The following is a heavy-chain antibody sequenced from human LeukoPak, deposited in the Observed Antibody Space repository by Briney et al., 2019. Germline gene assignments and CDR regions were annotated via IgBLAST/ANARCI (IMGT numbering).Heavy chain of an antibody. CDR2: IYYSGST. D-gene: IGHD3-3*01. CDR1: GGSISSGGYY. Sequence: SQPLSLTCTVSGGSISSGGYYWSWIRQHPGKGLEWIGYIYYSGSTYYNPSLKSRVTISVDTSKHQFSLKLSSVTAADTAVYYCARVSRYYEDYWGQGTLVTVSS. J-gene: IGHJ4*02. V-gene: IGHV4-31*03. CDR3: ARVSRYYEDY.